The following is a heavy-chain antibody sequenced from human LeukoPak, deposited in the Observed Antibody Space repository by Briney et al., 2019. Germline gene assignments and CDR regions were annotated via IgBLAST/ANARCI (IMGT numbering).Heavy chain of an antibody. CDR1: GFTFSSYW. CDR3: VRSIDY. CDR2: ISPDGSGT. V-gene: IGHV3-7*01. Sequence: GGSLRLSCVASGFTFSSYWMSWVRQAPGKGLEWAANISPDGSGTFYVDSVKGRFTVSRDNAKNSLSLQMSSLRVEDTAMYYCVRSIDYWGQGTLVTVSS. J-gene: IGHJ4*02.